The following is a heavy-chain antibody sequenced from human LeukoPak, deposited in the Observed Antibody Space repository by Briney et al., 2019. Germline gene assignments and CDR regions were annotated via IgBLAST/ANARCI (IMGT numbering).Heavy chain of an antibody. CDR1: GLTFSSYA. J-gene: IGHJ6*01. CDR2: ISGSGGST. CDR3: AKDRSGGGDYYFGMDV. D-gene: IGHD6-19*01. Sequence: GGSLRLSCAASGLTFSSYAMRWVRQAPGKGLEWVSSISGSGGSTCYADSVKGRFTISRDNSQDTLYLQMNSLRAEDTAVYYCAKDRSGGGDYYFGMDVWGPGTTVSVS. V-gene: IGHV3-23*01.